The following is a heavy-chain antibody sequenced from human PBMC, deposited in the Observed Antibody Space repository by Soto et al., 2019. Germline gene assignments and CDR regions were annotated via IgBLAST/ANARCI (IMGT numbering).Heavy chain of an antibody. J-gene: IGHJ5*02. V-gene: IGHV4-59*08. D-gene: IGHD3-10*01. CDR3: ARLRSAGGVRGVIYWFDP. CDR1: GDSVNNYY. Sequence: QVQLQESGPGLVKPSETLSLTCTVSGDSVNNYYWIWIRQPPGKGLEYMGHFYVGGSTNYNPSLKSRLTISLDTSKTQLSLKLTSVTAADTAIYYCARLRSAGGVRGVIYWFDPWGQGILVSVSS. CDR2: FYVGGST.